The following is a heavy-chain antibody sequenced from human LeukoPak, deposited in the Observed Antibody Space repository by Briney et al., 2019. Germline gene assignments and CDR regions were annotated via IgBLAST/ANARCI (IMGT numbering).Heavy chain of an antibody. CDR1: GYTFSSYA. Sequence: GASVKVSCKASGYTFSSYAMNWVRQAPGQGLEWMGWINTNTGNPTYAQGFIGRFVFSLVTSVSTAYLQISSLKAEDTAVYYCARLGLPFFYYYMDVWGKGTTVTVSS. CDR3: ARLGLPFFYYYMDV. J-gene: IGHJ6*03. V-gene: IGHV7-4-1*02. D-gene: IGHD2/OR15-2a*01. CDR2: INTNTGNP.